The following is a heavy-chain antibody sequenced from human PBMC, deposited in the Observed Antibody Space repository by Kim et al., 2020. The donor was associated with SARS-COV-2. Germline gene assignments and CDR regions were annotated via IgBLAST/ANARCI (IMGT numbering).Heavy chain of an antibody. CDR2: INPNSGGT. V-gene: IGHV1-2*04. J-gene: IGHJ4*02. CDR3: ARGSVPHYSGCYRY. Sequence: ASVKVSCKASGYTFTGYYMHWVRQAPGQGLEWMGWINPNSGGTNYAQKFQGWVTMTRDTSISTAYMELSRLRSDDTAVYYCARGSVPHYSGCYRYWGQGTLVTVSS. D-gene: IGHD6-19*01. CDR1: GYTFTGYY.